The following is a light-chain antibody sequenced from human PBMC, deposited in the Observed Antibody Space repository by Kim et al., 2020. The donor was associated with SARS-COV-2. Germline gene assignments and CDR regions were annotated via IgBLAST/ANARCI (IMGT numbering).Light chain of an antibody. CDR3: NSRDNSGDHWV. Sequence: ALGQTVRITCQGASFKDNYASWYQKKPGLATILVIYGENNRPSEIPDRFSGSRSGDTASLTITEAQAEDDADYYWNSRDNSGDHWVFGGGTKVTVL. J-gene: IGLJ3*02. V-gene: IGLV3-19*01. CDR2: GEN. CDR1: SFKDNY.